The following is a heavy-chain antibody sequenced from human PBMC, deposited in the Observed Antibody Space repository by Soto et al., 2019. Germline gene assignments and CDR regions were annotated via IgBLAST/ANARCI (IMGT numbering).Heavy chain of an antibody. CDR2: INGATGQT. CDR1: GYTFSTYS. V-gene: IGHV1-3*01. D-gene: IGHD3-3*01. Sequence: ASVKVSCKASGYTFSTYSMHWVRQAPGHSLEWMGWINGATGQTRSSQRFQDRVTITRDTSASTAYMELSGLRSGDTAVYYCARDYDFWSGYYSFSYYYYGMDVWGQGTTVTVSS. CDR3: ARDYDFWSGYYSFSYYYYGMDV. J-gene: IGHJ6*02.